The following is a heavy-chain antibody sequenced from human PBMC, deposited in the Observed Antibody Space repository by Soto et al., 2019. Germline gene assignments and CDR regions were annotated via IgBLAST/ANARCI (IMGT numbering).Heavy chain of an antibody. CDR2: ISGSGGST. Sequence: GGSLRLSWAASGFTFSSYAMSWVRQAPGKGLEWVSAISGSGGSTYYADSVKGRFTISRDNSKNTLYLQMNSLRAEDTAVYYCAKDRGSGYCSSTSCPDYYYYGMDVWGQGTTVTVS. V-gene: IGHV3-23*01. D-gene: IGHD2-2*01. CDR3: AKDRGSGYCSSTSCPDYYYYGMDV. J-gene: IGHJ6*02. CDR1: GFTFSSYA.